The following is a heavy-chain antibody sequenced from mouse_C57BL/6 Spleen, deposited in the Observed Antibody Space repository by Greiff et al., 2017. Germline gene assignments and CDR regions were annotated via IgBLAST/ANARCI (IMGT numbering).Heavy chain of an antibody. J-gene: IGHJ2*01. CDR1: GFTFSDYY. Sequence: EVKLVESEGGLVQPGSSMKLSCTASGFTFSDYYMAWVRQVPEQGLEWVANINYDGSSPYYMDSLKSRFLISRDNAKNILYLQMSSRKSEDTATDYCARAHSSGYYCDYWGQGTTLTVSS. V-gene: IGHV5-16*01. D-gene: IGHD3-2*02. CDR2: INYDGSSP. CDR3: ARAHSSGYYCDY.